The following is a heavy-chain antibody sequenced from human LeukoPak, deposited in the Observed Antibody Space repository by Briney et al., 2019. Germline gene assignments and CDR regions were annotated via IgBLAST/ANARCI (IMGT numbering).Heavy chain of an antibody. V-gene: IGHV4-61*02. CDR2: IYISGST. Sequence: SETLSLACTISGGSISSGSYYWSWIRQPAGKGLEWIGRIYISGSTNYNPSLKSRVTISVDTSKNQFSLKLSSVTAADTAVYYCARHVLWFGERTDAFDIWGQGTMVTVSS. CDR3: ARHVLWFGERTDAFDI. J-gene: IGHJ3*02. D-gene: IGHD3-10*01. CDR1: GGSISSGSYY.